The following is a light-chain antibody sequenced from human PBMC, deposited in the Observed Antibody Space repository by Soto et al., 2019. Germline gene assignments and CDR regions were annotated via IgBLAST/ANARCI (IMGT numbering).Light chain of an antibody. J-gene: IGKJ1*01. V-gene: IGKV3-15*01. CDR2: GAS. CDR1: QSVSSK. Sequence: EIMMTQSPATLSVSPGDRATLSCRASQSVSSKLVWYQQKPGQAPRLLIHGASTRATGIPARFSGSGSGTEVTLTISSLQSEDFAFYYCQQYNNWPPTFGQGTKVEIK. CDR3: QQYNNWPPT.